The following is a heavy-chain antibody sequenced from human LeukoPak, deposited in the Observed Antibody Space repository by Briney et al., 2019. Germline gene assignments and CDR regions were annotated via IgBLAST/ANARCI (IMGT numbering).Heavy chain of an antibody. CDR1: GGSFSGYY. V-gene: IGHV4-34*01. CDR2: INHSGST. J-gene: IGHJ5*02. CDR3: ARGDGFWSGYNWFDP. Sequence: SETLSLTCAVYGGSFSGYYWSWIRQLPGKGLEWIGEINHSGSTNYNPPLKSRVTISVDTSKNQFSLKLSSVTAADTAVYYCARGDGFWSGYNWFDPWGQGTLVTVSS. D-gene: IGHD3-3*01.